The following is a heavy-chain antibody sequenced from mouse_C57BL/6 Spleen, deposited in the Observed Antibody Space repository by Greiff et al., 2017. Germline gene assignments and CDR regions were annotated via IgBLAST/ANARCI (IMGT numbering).Heavy chain of an antibody. Sequence: QVQLQQPGAELVRPGSSVKLSCKASGYTFTSYWMDWVKQRPGQGLEWIGNIYPSDSDTHYNQKFKDKATLTVDKSSSTAYMQLSSLTSEDSAVYDCARERAYYSSYYFDYWGQGTTLTVSS. CDR1: GYTFTSYW. CDR2: IYPSDSDT. J-gene: IGHJ2*01. D-gene: IGHD2-12*01. CDR3: ARERAYYSSYYFDY. V-gene: IGHV1-61*01.